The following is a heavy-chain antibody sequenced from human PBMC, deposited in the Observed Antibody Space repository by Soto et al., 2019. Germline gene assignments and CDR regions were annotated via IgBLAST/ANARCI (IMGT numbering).Heavy chain of an antibody. CDR1: GGSISSSNW. J-gene: IGHJ4*02. CDR2: IYHSGST. V-gene: IGHV4-4*02. D-gene: IGHD4-17*01. CDR3: ARASTTVTTLDY. Sequence: PSETLSLACAVSGGSISSSNWWSWVRQPPGKGLEWIGEIYHSGSTNYNPSLKSRVTISVDKSKNQFSLKLSSVTAADTAVYYCARASTTVTTLDYWGQGTLVTVSS.